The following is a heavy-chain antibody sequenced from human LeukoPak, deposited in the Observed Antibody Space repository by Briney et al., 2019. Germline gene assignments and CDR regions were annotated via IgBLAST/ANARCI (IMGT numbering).Heavy chain of an antibody. J-gene: IGHJ4*02. CDR3: AKVRWDNSNWSYLDS. CDR1: GFTFSSYG. Sequence: PGGSLRLSCAASGFTFSSYGMHWVRQAPGKGLEWVAFIRYDGSNKYYADSVKGRFTISRDNSKNTLYLQMNSLRAEDTAVYYCAKVRWDNSNWSYLDSWGQGTLVTVSS. V-gene: IGHV3-30*02. CDR2: IRYDGSNK. D-gene: IGHD4-11*01.